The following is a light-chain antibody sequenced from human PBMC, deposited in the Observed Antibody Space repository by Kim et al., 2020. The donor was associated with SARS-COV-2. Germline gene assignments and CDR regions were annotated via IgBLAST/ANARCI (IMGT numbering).Light chain of an antibody. V-gene: IGLV1-40*01. CDR3: QSFDSSLSGHVV. J-gene: IGLJ2*01. Sequence: VTIACTGRNSNIGAGYDVHWYPQLPGTAPKLLIYGNNNRPSGVPDRFSGSKSGTSASLAITGLQAEDEADYYCQSFDSSLSGHVVFGGGTKLTVL. CDR1: NSNIGAGYD. CDR2: GNN.